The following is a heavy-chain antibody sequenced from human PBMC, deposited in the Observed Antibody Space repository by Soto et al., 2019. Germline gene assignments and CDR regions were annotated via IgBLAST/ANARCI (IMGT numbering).Heavy chain of an antibody. D-gene: IGHD2-21*02. V-gene: IGHV3-7*03. CDR2: IPQDGVDG. Sequence: PGGSLRLSCEVSGFTFSMYSMSWVRQSPGKGLEWVAKIPQDGVDGHYADSVKGRFTISRDNGKNSLYRQLNNLRAEDTAVYYCARDHLILPAHDFFYGSDVWGRGATVTVSS. CDR1: GFTFSMYS. J-gene: IGHJ6*02. CDR3: ARDHLILPAHDFFYGSDV.